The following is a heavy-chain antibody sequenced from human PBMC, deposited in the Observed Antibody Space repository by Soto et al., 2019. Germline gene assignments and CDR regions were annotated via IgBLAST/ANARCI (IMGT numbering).Heavy chain of an antibody. Sequence: ASVKVSCKASGYKFSSYAIHWVRQAPGQRLEWMGWSNAGNGNTKYSVDFQGRVTMTRDTSASTAYMELSSLRSEDMAVYYCARDGLAGAFDYWGQGTLVTVS. J-gene: IGHJ4*02. CDR3: ARDGLAGAFDY. D-gene: IGHD6-19*01. CDR1: GYKFSSYA. V-gene: IGHV1-3*02. CDR2: SNAGNGNT.